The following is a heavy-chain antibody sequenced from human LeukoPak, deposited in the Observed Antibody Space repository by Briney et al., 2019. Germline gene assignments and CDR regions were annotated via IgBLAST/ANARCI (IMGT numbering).Heavy chain of an antibody. J-gene: IGHJ5*02. CDR2: IKQDGSAK. V-gene: IGHV3-7*01. CDR1: GFTFSSYW. D-gene: IGHD3-3*01. CDR3: ARGSGLRGYDWFDP. Sequence: GGSLRLSCAASGFTFSSYWMTWVRQAPGKGLAWVANIKQDGSAKYYMDSVKGRFTISRDNAKNSLYLQMNSLGVEDTAVYYCARGSGLRGYDWFDPWGQGTLVTVSS.